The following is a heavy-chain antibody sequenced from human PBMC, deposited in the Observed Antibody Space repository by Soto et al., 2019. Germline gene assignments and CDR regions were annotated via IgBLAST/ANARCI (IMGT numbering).Heavy chain of an antibody. D-gene: IGHD4-17*01. J-gene: IGHJ2*01. Sequence: QVQLQESGPGLVEPSGTLSLTCVVSGGSISSTNWWSWVRQPPGKGLEWIGEIYRSGTTNYNPSLKSRVTISVDKSKNQFSLKLSSVTAADTAVYYCVRDDSGDDFDLWGRGTLVTVSS. V-gene: IGHV4-4*02. CDR1: GGSISSTNW. CDR3: VRDDSGDDFDL. CDR2: IYRSGTT.